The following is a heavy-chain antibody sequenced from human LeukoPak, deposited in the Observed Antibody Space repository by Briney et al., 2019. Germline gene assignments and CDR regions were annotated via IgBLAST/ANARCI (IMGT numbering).Heavy chain of an antibody. V-gene: IGHV3-30*02. J-gene: IGHJ4*02. D-gene: IGHD3-9*01. CDR1: GFTFSNYG. CDR2: IRYDGSKK. Sequence: AGGSLRLSCAASGFTFSNYGMHWVRQAPGKGLEWVAFIRYDGSKKYYADSVKGRFTISRDNSKNTLYLHMNSLRAEDTAMYYCANGPHYNILTGFYKVRSHLDYWGQGTLVTVSS. CDR3: ANGPHYNILTGFYKVRSHLDY.